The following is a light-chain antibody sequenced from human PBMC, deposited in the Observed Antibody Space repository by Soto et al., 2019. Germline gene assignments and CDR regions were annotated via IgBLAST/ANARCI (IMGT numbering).Light chain of an antibody. CDR1: QSVLYSSNNKNY. J-gene: IGKJ2*01. CDR3: QQYYTTPYT. CDR2: WAS. V-gene: IGKV4-1*01. Sequence: DIVMTQSPDSLAVSLGERATINCKSSQSVLYSSNNKNYLGWYQQKPGRPPKLLVSWASTRESGVPDRFTGSGSGTDFTLTISSLQAEDVAVYYCQQYYTTPYTFGQGTKVDIK.